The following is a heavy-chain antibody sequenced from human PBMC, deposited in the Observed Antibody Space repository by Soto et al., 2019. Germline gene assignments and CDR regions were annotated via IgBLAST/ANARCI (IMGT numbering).Heavy chain of an antibody. Sequence: GGSLRLSCAASGFTFDDYTMHWVRQTPGKGLKWVSLITWNGGRTYYADSVTGRFTISRDNSKNSLYLQMNSLRTEDTALYYCDRGLATSDHGMDVWGQGTTVTVSS. CDR2: ITWNGGRT. V-gene: IGHV3-43*01. J-gene: IGHJ6*02. CDR3: DRGLATSDHGMDV. CDR1: GFTFDDYT. D-gene: IGHD1-26*01.